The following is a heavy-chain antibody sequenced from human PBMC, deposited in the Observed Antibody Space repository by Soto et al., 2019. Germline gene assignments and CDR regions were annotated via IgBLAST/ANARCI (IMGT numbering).Heavy chain of an antibody. D-gene: IGHD6-13*01. J-gene: IGHJ5*02. CDR3: ARGWGIAAPGPNYFDP. Sequence: ASVKVSCKASGYSLSGYYLHWVRQAPGQGPEWMGWINPNSGGTKYVQKFQGRVTMTRDTSISTVYLELSRLRSDDTAVYYCARGWGIAAPGPNYFDPWGQGTLVTVSS. CDR1: GYSLSGYY. CDR2: INPNSGGT. V-gene: IGHV1-2*02.